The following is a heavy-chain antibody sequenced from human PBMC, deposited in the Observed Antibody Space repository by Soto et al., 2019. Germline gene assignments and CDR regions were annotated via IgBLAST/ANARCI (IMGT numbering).Heavy chain of an antibody. CDR2: AKQDGSAK. D-gene: IGHD1-1*01. J-gene: IGHJ4*02. CDR3: ARWRAQQSEVDC. CDR1: GFTFSTYH. V-gene: IGHV3-7*01. Sequence: EVQLVESGGGLAQPGGSLRLSCAAAGFTFSTYHMSWVRQAPGKGLEWVASAKQDGSAKDYVDSVKGRFTISRYDTKNSVYQQMNSLRAEDTAVYYCARWRAQQSEVDCWGQGTLVTVSS.